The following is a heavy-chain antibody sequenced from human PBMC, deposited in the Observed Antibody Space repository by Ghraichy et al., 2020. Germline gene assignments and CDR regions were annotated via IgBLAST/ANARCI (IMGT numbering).Heavy chain of an antibody. CDR1: GGSFSGYY. CDR3: ARGVKRWLPTPGGY. V-gene: IGHV4-34*01. J-gene: IGHJ4*02. Sequence: SETLSLTCAVYGGSFSGYYWSWIRQPPGKGLEWIGEINHSGSTNYNPSLKSRVTISVDTSKNQFSLKLSSVTAADTAVYYCARGVKRWLPTPGGYWGQGTLVTVSS. D-gene: IGHD5-24*01. CDR2: INHSGST.